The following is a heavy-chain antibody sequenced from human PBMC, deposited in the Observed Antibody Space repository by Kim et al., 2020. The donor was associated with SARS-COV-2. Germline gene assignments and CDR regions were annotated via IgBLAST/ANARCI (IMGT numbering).Heavy chain of an antibody. CDR2: ISAGGGST. V-gene: IGHV3-23*01. D-gene: IGHD5-12*01. CDR1: GFTFSNYA. Sequence: GGSLRLSCAASGFTFSNYAMSWVRQAPGKGLEWVSGISAGGGSTYYAGSVKGRFTISRDNSENTLYLQMNSLRAEDTAVYYCAKGAQNSDYDNFLFDYWGQGTLVTVSS. J-gene: IGHJ4*02. CDR3: AKGAQNSDYDNFLFDY.